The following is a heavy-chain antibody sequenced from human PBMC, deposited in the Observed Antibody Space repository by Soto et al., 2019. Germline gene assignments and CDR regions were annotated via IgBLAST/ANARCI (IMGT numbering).Heavy chain of an antibody. Sequence: SETLSLTCTVSGGSIRSGGYYWSWIRQHPGKGLEWIGYIYYSGSTYYNPSLKSRVTISVDTSKNQFSLKLSSVTAADTAVYYCARGLGYCSGGSCYLGRQYYGMDVWGQGTTVTVSS. CDR3: ARGLGYCSGGSCYLGRQYYGMDV. V-gene: IGHV4-31*03. D-gene: IGHD2-15*01. CDR1: GGSIRSGGYY. CDR2: IYYSGST. J-gene: IGHJ6*02.